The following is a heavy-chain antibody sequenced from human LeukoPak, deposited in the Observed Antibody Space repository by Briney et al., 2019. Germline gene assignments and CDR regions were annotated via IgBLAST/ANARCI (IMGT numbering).Heavy chain of an antibody. D-gene: IGHD3-22*01. V-gene: IGHV4-34*01. CDR2: INHSGST. Sequence: PSETLSLTCAVYGGSFSGYYWSWIRQPPGKGLEWIGEINHSGSTNYNPSLKSRVTISIDTSKNQFSLKLSSVTAADTAVYYCARGVYHYYYDSSGYYDYWGQGTLVTVSS. CDR1: GGSFSGYY. CDR3: ARGVYHYYYDSSGYYDY. J-gene: IGHJ4*02.